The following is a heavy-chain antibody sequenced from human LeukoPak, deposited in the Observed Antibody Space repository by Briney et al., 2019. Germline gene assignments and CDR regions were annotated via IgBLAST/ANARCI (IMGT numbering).Heavy chain of an antibody. Sequence: ASVNVSCKASGYTFTGYYMHWVRQAPGQGLEWMGWINPNSGGTNYAQKFQGRVTMTRDTSISTAYMELSRLRSDDTAVYYCARDRVLFTILPYAFDIWGQGTMVTVSS. V-gene: IGHV1-2*02. J-gene: IGHJ3*02. CDR2: INPNSGGT. CDR3: ARDRVLFTILPYAFDI. CDR1: GYTFTGYY. D-gene: IGHD5/OR15-5a*01.